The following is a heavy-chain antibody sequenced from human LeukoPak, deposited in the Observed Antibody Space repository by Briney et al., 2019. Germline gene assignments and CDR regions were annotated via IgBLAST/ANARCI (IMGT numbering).Heavy chain of an antibody. CDR2: FDPEDGET. CDR3: ATQEMTTVTNYFDY. Sequence: ASVKVSCKVSGYTLTELSMHWVRQAPGKGLEWMGGFDPEDGETIYAQKFQGRVTMTEDTSTDTAYMELSSLRSEDTAVYYCATQEMTTVTNYFDYWGQGTLVTVSS. J-gene: IGHJ4*02. CDR1: GYTLTELS. D-gene: IGHD4-17*01. V-gene: IGHV1-24*01.